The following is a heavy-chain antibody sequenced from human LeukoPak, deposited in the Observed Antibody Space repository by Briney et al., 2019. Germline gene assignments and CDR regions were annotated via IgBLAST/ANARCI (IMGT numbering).Heavy chain of an antibody. CDR1: GFTFGDYA. Sequence: PGGSLRLSCAASGFTFGDYAMTWVRQAPGKGLDWVSAISGSGGATYYTDSVKGRFTISRDNSKNTLYLQMNSLGVEDTAVYYCAKRYEAYYAMDVWGQGTTVTVSS. CDR3: AKRYEAYYAMDV. CDR2: ISGSGGAT. D-gene: IGHD2-2*01. J-gene: IGHJ6*02. V-gene: IGHV3-23*01.